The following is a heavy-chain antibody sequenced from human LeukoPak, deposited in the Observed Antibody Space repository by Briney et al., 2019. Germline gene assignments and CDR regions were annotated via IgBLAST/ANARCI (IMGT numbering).Heavy chain of an antibody. Sequence: PSETLSLTCTVSGGSISSYYWSWIRQPPGKGLEWIGEINHSGSTNYNPSLKSRVTISVDTSKNQFSLKLSSVTAADTAVYYCARGNGFHANWFDPWGQGTLVTVSS. J-gene: IGHJ5*02. D-gene: IGHD2-8*01. CDR1: GGSISSYY. V-gene: IGHV4-34*01. CDR2: INHSGST. CDR3: ARGNGFHANWFDP.